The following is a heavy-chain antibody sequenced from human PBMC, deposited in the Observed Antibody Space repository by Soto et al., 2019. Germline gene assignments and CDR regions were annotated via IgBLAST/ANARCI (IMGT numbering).Heavy chain of an antibody. D-gene: IGHD1-26*01. V-gene: IGHV3-21*01. J-gene: IGHJ4*02. CDR2: ISSSSSYI. CDR1: GFTFSSYS. Sequence: PGGSLRLSCAASGFTFSSYSMNWVRQAPGKGLEWVSSISSSSSYIYYADSVKGRFTISRDNAKNSLYLQMNSLRAEDTAVYYCARARPHSGSYYFLDYFDYWGQGTLVTVSS. CDR3: ARARPHSGSYYFLDYFDY.